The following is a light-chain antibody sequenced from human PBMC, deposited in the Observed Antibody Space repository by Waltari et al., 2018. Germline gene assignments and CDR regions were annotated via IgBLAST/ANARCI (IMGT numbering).Light chain of an antibody. V-gene: IGLV2-14*03. CDR3: SSQSTINGVI. CDR2: DVT. J-gene: IGLJ2*01. CDR1: RSDVGGDDS. Sequence: QSALTQPASVSGSPGQSITISCTGSRSDVGGDDSASRSQDHPGQAPKVIIYDVTTRPSGVSERFSGSKSGNTASLTISGLQADDDPTFYCSSQSTINGVIFGGGTKVTVL.